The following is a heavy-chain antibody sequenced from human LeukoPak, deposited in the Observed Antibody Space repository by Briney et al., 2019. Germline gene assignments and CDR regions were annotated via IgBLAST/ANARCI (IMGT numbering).Heavy chain of an antibody. D-gene: IGHD3-10*01. J-gene: IGHJ5*02. CDR2: INQDGSEQ. V-gene: IGHV3-7*01. CDR1: GFTFSSHW. CDR3: ARARSPIGESGDNWFDP. Sequence: GGSLRLSCAASGFTFSSHWMSWVRQAPGKGLEWVANINQDGSEQYYVDSVKGRFTVSRDNAKNSLYLQMNSLRDEDTAVYYCARARSPIGESGDNWFDPWGQGTLVTVSS.